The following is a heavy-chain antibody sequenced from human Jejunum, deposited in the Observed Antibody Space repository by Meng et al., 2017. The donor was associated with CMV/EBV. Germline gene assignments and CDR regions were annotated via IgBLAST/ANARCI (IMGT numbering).Heavy chain of an antibody. CDR2: LYNGGST. J-gene: IGHJ4*01. CDR3: VTNSGGLGY. D-gene: IGHD6-19*01. V-gene: IGHV3-53*01. Sequence: EVQIEESGGGLIQPGGSLRLSCRVSGLNVSSNYMTWVRQAPGKGLEWVSVLYNGGSTHYADSVKGRFTISRDNSRNTLYLQMNSLTTEDTAVYFCVTNSGGLGYWGHGTLVTVSS. CDR1: GLNVSSNY.